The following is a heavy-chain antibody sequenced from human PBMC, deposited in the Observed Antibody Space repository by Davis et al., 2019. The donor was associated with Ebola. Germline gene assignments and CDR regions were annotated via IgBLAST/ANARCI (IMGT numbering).Heavy chain of an antibody. CDR3: ARFGRNMVAMYYFDY. CDR2: IYPGDSDT. V-gene: IGHV5-51*01. J-gene: IGHJ4*02. Sequence: GESLKISCKGSGYSFTSYWIGWVRQMPGKGLEWMGIIYPGDSDTRYSPSFQGQVTISADKSISTAYLQWSSLKASDTAMYYCARFGRNMVAMYYFDYWGQGTLVTVSS. CDR1: GYSFTSYW. D-gene: IGHD5-12*01.